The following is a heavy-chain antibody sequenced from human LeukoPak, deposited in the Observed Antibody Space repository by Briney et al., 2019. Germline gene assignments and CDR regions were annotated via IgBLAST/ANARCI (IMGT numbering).Heavy chain of an antibody. CDR2: IIPIFGTA. V-gene: IGHV1-69*13. D-gene: IGHD3-10*01. CDR1: GGTFSSYA. CDR3: AREIRAGSSFGEFFSSPKDWFDP. Sequence: GASVKVSCKASGGTFSSYAISWVRQAPGQGLEWMGGIIPIFGTANYAQKFQGRVTITADESTSTAYMELSSLRSEDTAVYYCAREIRAGSSFGEFFSSPKDWFDPWGQGTLVTVSS. J-gene: IGHJ5*02.